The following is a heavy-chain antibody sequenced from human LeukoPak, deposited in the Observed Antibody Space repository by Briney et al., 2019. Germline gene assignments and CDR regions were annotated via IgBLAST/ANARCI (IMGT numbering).Heavy chain of an antibody. V-gene: IGHV1-69*13. CDR1: GGTFSNFA. J-gene: IGHJ1*01. CDR3: ATSNAGLGGNFQH. CDR2: IIPIFDSP. Sequence: SVKVSCKASGGTFSNFAINWVRQAPGQGLEWMGGIIPIFDSPNYAQKFQGRVTITADESTSTAYMELSSLRSDDTAVYYCATSNAGLGGNFQHWGQGTLVTVSS. D-gene: IGHD3-16*01.